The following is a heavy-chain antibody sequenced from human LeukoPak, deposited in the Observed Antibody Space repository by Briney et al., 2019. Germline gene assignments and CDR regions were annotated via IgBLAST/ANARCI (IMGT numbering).Heavy chain of an antibody. CDR2: ISSNGGRT. J-gene: IGHJ4*02. CDR1: GFTFSSYA. CDR3: ARQATRIAPAGTSIDY. V-gene: IGHV3-64*01. Sequence: PGRSLRLPCAASGFTFSSYAMHWVRQTPGKGLEYVSAISSNGGRTYYANSLEGRFTISRDNSKNMLYLQMGSLRAEDMAVYYCARQATRIAPAGTSIDYWGQGTLVTVSS. D-gene: IGHD6-13*01.